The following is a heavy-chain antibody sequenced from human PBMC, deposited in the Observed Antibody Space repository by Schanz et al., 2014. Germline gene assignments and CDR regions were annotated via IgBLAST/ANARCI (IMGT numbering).Heavy chain of an antibody. Sequence: EVRLVESGGGLVKPGGSLRLSCAASGFSFSTYGMTWVRQAPGKGLEWVSSISSSSMYIYQADSMRGRFTISRVNAKNSLYLQVNNLSAEDTAVYYCVRDKKGFVAVAGRAPFDYWGQGTLVTVSS. CDR1: GFSFSTYG. J-gene: IGHJ4*02. V-gene: IGHV3-21*01. D-gene: IGHD6-19*01. CDR2: ISSSSMYI. CDR3: VRDKKGFVAVAGRAPFDY.